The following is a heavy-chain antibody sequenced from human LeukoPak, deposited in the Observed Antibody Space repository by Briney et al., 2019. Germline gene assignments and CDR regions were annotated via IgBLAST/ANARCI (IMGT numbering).Heavy chain of an antibody. CDR1: GYTFTSYY. CDR3: ARADPTRYFDL. Sequence: GASVKVSCKASGYTFTSYYMHWVRQAPGQGLEWMGIINPSGGSTSFAQKFQVRVTMTRDTSTSTVYMELSSLRSEDTAVYYCARADPTRYFDLWGRGTLVTVPS. J-gene: IGHJ2*01. CDR2: INPSGGST. V-gene: IGHV1-46*01.